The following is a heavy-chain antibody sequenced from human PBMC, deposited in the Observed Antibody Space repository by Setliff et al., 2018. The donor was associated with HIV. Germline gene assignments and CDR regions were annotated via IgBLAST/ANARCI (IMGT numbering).Heavy chain of an antibody. CDR1: GYRFSNHF. CDR3: ARDYYGSGSYFILDY. Sequence: GASVKVSCKSSGYRFSNHFIHWVRQAPGQGLEWMGWISAYNGNTHYAQKLQGRVTMTTDTSTSTAYMELRSLRSDDTAVYYCARDYYGSGSYFILDYWGPGTLVTVS. D-gene: IGHD3-10*01. V-gene: IGHV1-18*04. J-gene: IGHJ4*02. CDR2: ISAYNGNT.